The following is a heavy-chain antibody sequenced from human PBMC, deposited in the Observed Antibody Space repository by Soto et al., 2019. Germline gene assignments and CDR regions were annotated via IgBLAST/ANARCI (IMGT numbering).Heavy chain of an antibody. V-gene: IGHV1-69*13. J-gene: IGHJ4*02. CDR1: GGTFSSYA. Sequence: GASVKVSCKASGGTFSSYAISWVRQAPGQGLEWMGGIIPIFGTANYAQKFQGRVTITADESTSTAYMELSSLRSEDTAVYYCARDQGDGYNFKLDYWGQGTLVTVSS. D-gene: IGHD1-1*01. CDR2: IIPIFGTA. CDR3: ARDQGDGYNFKLDY.